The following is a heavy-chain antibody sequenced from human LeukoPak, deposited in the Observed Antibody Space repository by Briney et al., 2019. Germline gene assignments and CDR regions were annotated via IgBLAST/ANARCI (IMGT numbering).Heavy chain of an antibody. V-gene: IGHV3-30*02. CDR1: GFTFSSYG. CDR2: IRYDGSNK. D-gene: IGHD6-13*01. Sequence: GGSLRLSCAASGFTFSSYGMHWVRQAPGKGLEWVAFIRYDGSNKYYADSVKGRFTISRDNSKNTLYLQMNSLRAEDTAVYYCAKDRGSSNNWFDPWGRGTLVTVSS. J-gene: IGHJ5*02. CDR3: AKDRGSSNNWFDP.